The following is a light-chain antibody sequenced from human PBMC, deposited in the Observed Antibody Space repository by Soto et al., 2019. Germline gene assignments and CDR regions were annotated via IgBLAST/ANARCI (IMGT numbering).Light chain of an antibody. J-gene: IGKJ4*01. CDR1: QSVSSN. CDR2: GAS. Sequence: EIVMPHSPATLSVSPGERATLSCRASQSVSSNLAWYQQKPGQAPRLLIYGASTRATGIPARLSGSGSGTEFTLTISSLQSEDFAVYYCQQYNNWPLTFGGGTKVEIK. V-gene: IGKV3-15*01. CDR3: QQYNNWPLT.